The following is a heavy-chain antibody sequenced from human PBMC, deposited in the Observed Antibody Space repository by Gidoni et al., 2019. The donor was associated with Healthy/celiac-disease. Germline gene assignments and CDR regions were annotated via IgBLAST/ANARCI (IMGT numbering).Heavy chain of an antibody. V-gene: IGHV3-7*03. J-gene: IGHJ4*02. CDR3: ARMTTVVRDFDY. D-gene: IGHD4-17*01. CDR2: IKQDGSEK. CDR1: GFTFSSYW. Sequence: EVQLVESGGGLVQPGGSRRLSCAASGFTFSSYWMSWVRQAQGKGLEWVANIKQDGSEKYYVDSVKGRFTISRDNAKNSLYLQMNSLRAEDTAVYYCARMTTVVRDFDYWGQGTLVTVSS.